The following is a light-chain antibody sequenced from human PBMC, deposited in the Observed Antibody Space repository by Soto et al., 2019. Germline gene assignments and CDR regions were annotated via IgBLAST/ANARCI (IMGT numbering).Light chain of an antibody. CDR1: QSVTSSY. Sequence: EIVLTQSPGTLSLSPGERVTLSCRASQSVTSSYLAWYQQRPGQAPRLLIYAASTRATGIPDRFSGSASGTEFTLTISSLQSEDFAVYYCQQYNNWPMWTFGQGTKVDIK. CDR2: AAS. V-gene: IGKV3D-15*01. CDR3: QQYNNWPMWT. J-gene: IGKJ1*01.